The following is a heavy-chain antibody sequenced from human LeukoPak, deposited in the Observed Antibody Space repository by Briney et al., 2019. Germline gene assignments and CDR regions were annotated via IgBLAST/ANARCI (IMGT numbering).Heavy chain of an antibody. CDR2: ISVYNGYT. V-gene: IGHV1-18*01. J-gene: IGHJ4*02. CDR3: ARRAARPYYFDN. Sequence: ASVKVSCKASGYTFDSYGISWVRQAPGQGLELMGWISVYNGYTDTAQKLQGRLTMATDASTSTAYMELTNLRSDDTAVYYCARRAARPYYFDNWGQGTLVTVSS. CDR1: GYTFDSYG. D-gene: IGHD6-6*01.